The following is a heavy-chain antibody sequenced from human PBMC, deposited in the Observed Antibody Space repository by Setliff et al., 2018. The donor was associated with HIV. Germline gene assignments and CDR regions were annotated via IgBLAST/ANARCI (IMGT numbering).Heavy chain of an antibody. J-gene: IGHJ4*02. D-gene: IGHD5-18*01. CDR3: ARRDPQYNYGHVDY. CDR2: IYYSGST. Sequence: SETLSLTCTVSGGSISSSSYSWGWVRQPPGKALEWIGHIYYSGSTFNNPSLKSRVTISVDTSKNQFSLKLTSVTAADTAIFYCARRDPQYNYGHVDYWSQGTRGTDSS. V-gene: IGHV4-39*01. CDR1: GGSISSSSYS.